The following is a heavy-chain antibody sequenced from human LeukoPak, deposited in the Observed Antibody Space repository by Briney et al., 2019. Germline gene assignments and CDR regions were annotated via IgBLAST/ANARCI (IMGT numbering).Heavy chain of an antibody. CDR3: ARGEGIDIVATITQSAGWFDP. D-gene: IGHD5-12*01. Sequence: GASVKASCKASGGTFSSYAISWVRQAPGQGLEWMGGIIPIFGTANYAQKFQGRVTITTDESTSTAYMELSSLRSEDTAVYYCARGEGIDIVATITQSAGWFDPWGQGTLVIVSS. CDR2: IIPIFGTA. CDR1: GGTFSSYA. J-gene: IGHJ5*02. V-gene: IGHV1-69*05.